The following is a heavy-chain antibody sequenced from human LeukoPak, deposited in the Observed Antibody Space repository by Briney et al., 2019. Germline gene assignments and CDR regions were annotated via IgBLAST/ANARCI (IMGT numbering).Heavy chain of an antibody. V-gene: IGHV1-69*01. CDR1: GGAFSKTA. Sequence: ASVKVSCKASGGAFSKTAINWVRQAPGQGLEWMGGFIPFYDATNYAQRFQGRLTITVDGSASTAYVELTSLTSEDTAIYYCATMQGYSYSVSWGQGTLITVSS. J-gene: IGHJ4*02. CDR2: FIPFYDAT. CDR3: ATMQGYSYSVS. D-gene: IGHD5-18*01.